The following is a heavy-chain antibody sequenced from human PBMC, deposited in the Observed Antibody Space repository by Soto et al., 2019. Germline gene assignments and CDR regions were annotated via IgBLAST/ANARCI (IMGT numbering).Heavy chain of an antibody. J-gene: IGHJ6*02. CDR2: IYYSGST. CDR3: ARDGDYGGNSDYYYGMDV. D-gene: IGHD4-17*01. Sequence: SETLSLTCTVSCGSISSGGYYWSWIRQHPGKGLEWIGYIYYSGSTCYNPSLKSRVTISVDTSKNQFSLKLSSVTAADTAVYYCARDGDYGGNSDYYYGMDVWGQGTTVTVSS. V-gene: IGHV4-31*03. CDR1: CGSISSGGYY.